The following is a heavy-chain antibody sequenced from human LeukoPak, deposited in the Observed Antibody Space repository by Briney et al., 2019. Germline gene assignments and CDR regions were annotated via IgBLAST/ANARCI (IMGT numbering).Heavy chain of an antibody. Sequence: SETLSLTCTVSGGSISSGSYYWSWIRQPAGKGLEWIGRIYSSGSTNYNPSLKSRVTISVDTSKNQFSLKLSSVTAADTAVYYCVTTRRDSSGYYYPRGYYFDYWGQGTLVTVSS. CDR2: IYSSGST. CDR3: VTTRRDSSGYYYPRGYYFDY. V-gene: IGHV4-61*02. J-gene: IGHJ4*02. CDR1: GGSISSGSYY. D-gene: IGHD3-22*01.